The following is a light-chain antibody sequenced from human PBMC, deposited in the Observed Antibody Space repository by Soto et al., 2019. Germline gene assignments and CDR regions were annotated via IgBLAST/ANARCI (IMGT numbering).Light chain of an antibody. J-gene: IGKJ1*01. V-gene: IGKV1-39*01. Sequence: DILLTQSQSSLSASVADRVTTPCRASQSIRRSLNWYQQKPGKAPDLLIYAASSLQSGVPSRFSGSGSGTDFTLTISSLQPEDFAIYYCQQTFNSPRTFGQGTKVDI. CDR1: QSIRRS. CDR2: AAS. CDR3: QQTFNSPRT.